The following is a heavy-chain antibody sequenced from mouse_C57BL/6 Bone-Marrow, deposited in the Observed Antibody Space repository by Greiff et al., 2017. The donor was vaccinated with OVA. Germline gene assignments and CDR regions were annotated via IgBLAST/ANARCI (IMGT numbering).Heavy chain of an antibody. D-gene: IGHD3-2*02. CDR2: IYPGDGDT. V-gene: IGHV1-82*01. CDR3: ARGLRPRAMDY. CDR1: GYAFSSSW. J-gene: IGHJ4*01. Sequence: VQLQQSGPELVKPGASVKISCKASGYAFSSSWMNWVKQRPGKGLEWIGRIYPGDGDTNYTGTFKGKATLTADKSSSTAYMQLSRLTSEDSAVYFGARGLRPRAMDYWGQGTSVTVSS.